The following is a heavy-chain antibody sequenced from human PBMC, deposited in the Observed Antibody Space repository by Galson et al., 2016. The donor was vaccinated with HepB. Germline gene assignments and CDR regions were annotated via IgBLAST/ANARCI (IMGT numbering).Heavy chain of an antibody. Sequence: SLRLSCAASGFTVSNNYMNWVRQAPGKGLEWVSLIYSGGTTYYADSVKGRFTISRDSSKNTLYLQMNSLRVEDTAVYYCARDPNAVVTGTCAWGQGTTVTVSS. CDR1: GFTVSNNY. CDR3: ARDPNAVVTGTCA. J-gene: IGHJ6*02. V-gene: IGHV3-66*01. D-gene: IGHD4-23*01. CDR2: IYSGGTT.